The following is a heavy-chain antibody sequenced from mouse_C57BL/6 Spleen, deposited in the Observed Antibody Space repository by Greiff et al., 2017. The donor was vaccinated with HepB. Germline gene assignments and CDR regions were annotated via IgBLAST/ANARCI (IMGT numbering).Heavy chain of an antibody. Sequence: EVQLQQSGAELVRPGASVKLSCTASGFNIKDDYMHWVKQRPEQGLEWIGWIDPENGDTEYASKFQGKATITADTSSNTAYLQLSSLTSEDTAVYYCTTKRDYYAMDYGGQGTSVTVSS. V-gene: IGHV14-4*01. CDR2: IDPENGDT. CDR1: GFNIKDDY. J-gene: IGHJ4*01. CDR3: TTKRDYYAMDY.